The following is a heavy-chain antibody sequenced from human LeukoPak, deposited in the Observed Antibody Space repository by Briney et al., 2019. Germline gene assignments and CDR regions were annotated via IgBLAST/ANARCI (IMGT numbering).Heavy chain of an antibody. Sequence: SETLSLTCSVSGDSISSYYWTWIRQPPGKGLEWIGYIYNNGITNYNPSLKSRVTISVDTSKNQFSLKLSSVTAADTAVYYCARGGYCSSTSCRWFDPWGQGTLVTVSS. CDR2: IYNNGIT. V-gene: IGHV4-59*01. J-gene: IGHJ5*02. CDR3: ARGGYCSSTSCRWFDP. CDR1: GDSISSYY. D-gene: IGHD2-2*03.